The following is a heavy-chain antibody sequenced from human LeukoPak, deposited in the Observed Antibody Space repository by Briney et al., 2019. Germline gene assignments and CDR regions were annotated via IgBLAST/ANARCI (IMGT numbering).Heavy chain of an antibody. CDR3: AKDPAYYDSSGYYPDY. V-gene: IGHV3-23*01. Sequence: GGSLRLSCAASGFTFSSYAMRWVRQAPGKGLEWVSAISGSGGSTYYADSVKGRFTISRDNSKNTLYLQMNSLRAEDTAVYYCAKDPAYYDSSGYYPDYWGQGTLVTVSS. CDR2: ISGSGGST. J-gene: IGHJ4*02. CDR1: GFTFSSYA. D-gene: IGHD3-22*01.